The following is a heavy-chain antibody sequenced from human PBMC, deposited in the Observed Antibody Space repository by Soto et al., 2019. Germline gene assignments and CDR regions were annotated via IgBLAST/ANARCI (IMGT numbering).Heavy chain of an antibody. D-gene: IGHD2-2*01. CDR2: IYWDDDK. CDR3: AHRLRVSDIVVVPAAMGGGNWFDP. CDR1: GFSLSTSGVG. V-gene: IGHV2-5*02. Sequence: SGPTLVKPTQTLTLTCTFSGFSLSTSGVGVGWIRQPPGKALEWLALIYWDDDKRYSPSLKSRLTITKDTSKNQVVLTMTNMDPVDTATYYCAHRLRVSDIVVVPAAMGGGNWFDPWGQGTLVTVSS. J-gene: IGHJ5*02.